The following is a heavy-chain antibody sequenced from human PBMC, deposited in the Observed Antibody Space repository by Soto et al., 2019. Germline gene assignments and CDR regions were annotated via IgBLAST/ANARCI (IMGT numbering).Heavy chain of an antibody. CDR2: IRSKAYGGTT. CDR1: GFTFGDYA. D-gene: IGHD2-15*01. Sequence: PGGSLRLSCTASGFTFGDYAMSWFRQAPGKGLEWVGFIRSKAYGGTTEYAASVKGRFTISRDDSKSIAYLQMNSLKTEDTAVYYCTSTLGYCSGGSCYGPDYWGQGTLVTVSS. V-gene: IGHV3-49*03. J-gene: IGHJ4*02. CDR3: TSTLGYCSGGSCYGPDY.